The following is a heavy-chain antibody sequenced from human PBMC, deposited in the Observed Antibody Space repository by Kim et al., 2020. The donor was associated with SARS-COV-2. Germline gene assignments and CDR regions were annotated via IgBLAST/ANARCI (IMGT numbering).Heavy chain of an antibody. J-gene: IGHJ3*02. CDR1: GFTFSDHF. Sequence: GGSLRLSCAASGFTFSDHFMDWVRQAPGEGLEWVGRSRSKANSYSTEYSASVEGRFTISRDDSGKSLYLHMNRLKTEDTAVYHCATGRNGNNAHDAFDIWGRETVDTVSS. V-gene: IGHV3-72*01. CDR2: SRSKANSYST. D-gene: IGHD1-1*01. CDR3: ATGRNGNNAHDAFDI.